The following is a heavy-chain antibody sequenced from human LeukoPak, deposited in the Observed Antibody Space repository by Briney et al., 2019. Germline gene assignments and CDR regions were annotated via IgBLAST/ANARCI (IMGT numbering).Heavy chain of an antibody. CDR1: GGTFSSYA. V-gene: IGHV1-69*01. J-gene: IGHJ3*02. D-gene: IGHD3-3*01. CDR3: ARDPPQYDPGAFDI. CDR2: IIPIFGTA. Sequence: GSSVKVSCKASGGTFSSYAISWVRQAPGQGLEWMGGIIPIFGTANYAQKFQGRVTITADESTSTAYMELSSLRSEDTAVYYCARDPPQYDPGAFDIWGQGTMVTVSS.